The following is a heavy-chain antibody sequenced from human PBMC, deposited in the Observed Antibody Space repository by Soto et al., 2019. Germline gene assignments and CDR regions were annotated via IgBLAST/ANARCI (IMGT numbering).Heavy chain of an antibody. CDR2: INSDGSVS. V-gene: IGHV3-74*01. D-gene: IGHD2-15*01. CDR1: GFTFSNYW. CDR3: ARGDCVGGPCYSLAGSFYYYMDV. J-gene: IGHJ6*03. Sequence: EVQLVESGGGLVQPGGSLRLSYAASGFTFSNYWMYWVRQAPGKGLVWVSRINSDGSVSSYADSVKGRLTISRDNVKNTLYLQMDSLRAEDTAVYYCARGDCVGGPCYSLAGSFYYYMDVWGKGTTVTVFS.